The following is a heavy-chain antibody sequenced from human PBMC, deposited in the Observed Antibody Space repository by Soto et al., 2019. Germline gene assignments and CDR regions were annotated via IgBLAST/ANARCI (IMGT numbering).Heavy chain of an antibody. D-gene: IGHD6-6*01. CDR3: ARNESSNIYGMDV. Sequence: PGGPLRLSCAASGFTFSSYSMNWVRQAPGKGLEWVSSISSSSFSINYADSVKGRFSISRDNAQNSLHLQMNNLRAEDTAVYYCARNESSNIYGMDVWGQGTTVTVSS. J-gene: IGHJ6*02. CDR2: ISSSSFSI. V-gene: IGHV3-21*01. CDR1: GFTFSSYS.